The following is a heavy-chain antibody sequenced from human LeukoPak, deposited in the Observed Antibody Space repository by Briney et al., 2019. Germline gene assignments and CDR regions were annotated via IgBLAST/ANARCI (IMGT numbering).Heavy chain of an antibody. Sequence: GGSLRLSCAASGFSFSGYCMTWVRQAPGKGLEWVANIKEDGSEKYYADFVKGRFTISRDNAKNSLDLQMNSLRAEDTVVYYCARRGSTHHWGQGTLVSVSS. CDR2: IKEDGSEK. J-gene: IGHJ5*02. CDR3: ARRGSTHH. CDR1: GFSFSGYC. V-gene: IGHV3-7*03. D-gene: IGHD2/OR15-2a*01.